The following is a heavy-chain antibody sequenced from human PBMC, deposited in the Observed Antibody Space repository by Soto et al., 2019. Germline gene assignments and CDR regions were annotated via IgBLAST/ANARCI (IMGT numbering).Heavy chain of an antibody. CDR1: GASISGYH. V-gene: IGHV4-59*08. CDR3: ARGFAIDWYTYYFDY. Sequence: QVQLQESGPGLVKPSETLSLTCTVSGASISGYHWSWIRQPPGKGLECLGYISYSGATNYNPSLKSRVTRSIDTSSNQSSLQLNSVTAADTAVYYCARGFAIDWYTYYFDYWGQGPLVTVSS. D-gene: IGHD3-9*01. J-gene: IGHJ4*02. CDR2: ISYSGAT.